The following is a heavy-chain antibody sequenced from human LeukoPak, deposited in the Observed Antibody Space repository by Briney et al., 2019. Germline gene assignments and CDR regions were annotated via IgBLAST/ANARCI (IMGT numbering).Heavy chain of an antibody. J-gene: IGHJ3*02. D-gene: IGHD6-19*01. CDR2: INPNSGGT. CDR1: GYTFTGYY. Sequence: ASVKVSCKASGYTFTGYYMHWVRQAPGQGLEWMGWINPNSGGTNYAQKFQGWVTMTRDTSISTAYMELSRLRSDDTAVYYCARPFNPSSGWPDAFDIWGQGTMVTVSS. CDR3: ARPFNPSSGWPDAFDI. V-gene: IGHV1-2*04.